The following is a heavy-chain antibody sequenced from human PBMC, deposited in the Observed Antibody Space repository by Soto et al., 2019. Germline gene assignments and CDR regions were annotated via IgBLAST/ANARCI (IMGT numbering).Heavy chain of an antibody. D-gene: IGHD3-22*01. Sequence: QITLKESGPTLVKPTQTLTLTCTFSGFSLSTGGVGVGWIRQPPGKALERLPLIYWDDDKRYSPSLKSRLTITKDTCKHQVVLTMTNMEPVDTATYFCAHLMSYDSSAYYVTDAFDIWGQGTMVTVSS. CDR1: GFSLSTGGVG. J-gene: IGHJ3*02. CDR2: IYWDDDK. CDR3: AHLMSYDSSAYYVTDAFDI. V-gene: IGHV2-5*02.